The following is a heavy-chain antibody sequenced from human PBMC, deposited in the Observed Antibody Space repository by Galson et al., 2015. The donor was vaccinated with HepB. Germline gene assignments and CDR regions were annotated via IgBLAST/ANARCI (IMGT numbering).Heavy chain of an antibody. CDR3: VNDYADQAMTLETAALFEY. Sequence: SLRLSCAASGFTFRLYAMCWVRQAPGKGLAWVSGIIASGGGTYDADPVRGRFTISRDNSKNMLYLQMHSLRSEDSAVYYRVNDYADQAMTLETAALFEYWGQGALVTGSP. D-gene: IGHD5-24*01. V-gene: IGHV3-23*01. CDR1: GFTFRLYA. J-gene: IGHJ4*02. CDR2: IIASGGGT.